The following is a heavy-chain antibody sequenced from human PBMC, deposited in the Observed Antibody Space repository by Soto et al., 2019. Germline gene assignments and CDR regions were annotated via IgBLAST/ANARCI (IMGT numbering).Heavy chain of an antibody. D-gene: IGHD2-2*01. V-gene: IGHV1-24*01. CDR3: ATGHIVVPAAIPYGMDV. CDR2: FDPEDGET. CDR1: GYTLTELS. J-gene: IGHJ6*02. Sequence: GASVKVSCKFSGYTLTELSMHWVRQAPGKGLEWMGGFDPEDGETIYAQRFQGRVTMTEDTSTDTAYMELSSLRSEDTAVYYCATGHIVVPAAIPYGMDVWGQGTTVTVSS.